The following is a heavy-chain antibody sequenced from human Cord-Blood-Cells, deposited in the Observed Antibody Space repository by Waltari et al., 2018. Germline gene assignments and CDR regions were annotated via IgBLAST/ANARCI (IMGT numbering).Heavy chain of an antibody. V-gene: IGHV1-2*02. D-gene: IGHD2-15*01. CDR2: INPNSGGT. CDR1: GYTFTGYY. CDR3: ARPSGYCSGGSCYGDSDY. Sequence: QVQLVQSGAEVKKPGASVKVSCKSSGYTFTGYYMHWVRQVPGQGLEWMGWINPNSGGTNYAQKFQGRVTMTRDTSISTAYMELSRLRSDDTAVYYCARPSGYCSGGSCYGDSDYWGQGTLVTVSS. J-gene: IGHJ4*02.